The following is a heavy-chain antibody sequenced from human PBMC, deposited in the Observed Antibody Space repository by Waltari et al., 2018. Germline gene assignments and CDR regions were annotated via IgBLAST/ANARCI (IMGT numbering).Heavy chain of an antibody. CDR2: IKRKTDGGTT. J-gene: IGHJ4*02. D-gene: IGHD3-22*01. V-gene: IGHV3-15*01. CDR1: GFTFSNAW. Sequence: EVQLVESGGGLVKPGGSLRLSCAASGFTFSNAWMSWVRQAQGKGLEWVGRIKRKTDGGTTDYAAPVKGRFTISRDDAKTTLYLQMNSLKTEDTAVYYCTTDPSYYYDSSGYPYWGQGTLVTVSS. CDR3: TTDPSYYYDSSGYPY.